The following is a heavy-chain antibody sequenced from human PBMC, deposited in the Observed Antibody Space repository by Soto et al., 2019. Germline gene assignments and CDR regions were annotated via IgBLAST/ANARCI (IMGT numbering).Heavy chain of an antibody. CDR2: IRPKADGGTT. CDR3: FKGAQQGI. V-gene: IGHV3-15*05. Sequence: PGGSLRLSCVASGITVSNAWMNWVRQAPGEGLEWVGRIRPKADGGTTDFAAPVKGRFTISRDDSKNTLYLQMNSVETEDTAVYYCFKGAQQGIWGRGTLVTVSS. J-gene: IGHJ4*02. CDR1: GITVSNAW.